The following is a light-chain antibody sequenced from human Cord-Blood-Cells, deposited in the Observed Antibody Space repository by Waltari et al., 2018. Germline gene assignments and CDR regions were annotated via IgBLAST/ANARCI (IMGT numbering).Light chain of an antibody. Sequence: QSVLTQPPSASGTPGQRVTISCSGSSSNIGSNTVNWYQQLPGTAPKLLICSNNQRPSGVPDRFSGSKSCTSASLAISGVQSEDEADYYCAAWDDSLNGPVFGGGTKLTVL. V-gene: IGLV1-44*01. CDR2: SNN. CDR1: SSNIGSNT. CDR3: AAWDDSLNGPV. J-gene: IGLJ2*01.